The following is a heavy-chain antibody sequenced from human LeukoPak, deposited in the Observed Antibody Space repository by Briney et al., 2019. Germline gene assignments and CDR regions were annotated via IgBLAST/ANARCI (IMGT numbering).Heavy chain of an antibody. Sequence: PGGSLRLSGAASGFIFDDYAIHWVRQAPGKGLEWVSGINWNSDIIDYAVSVRGRFTISRDNAKNSLYLQMNGLRAEDTALYYCAKVDYYDSSGLFLNFDYWGQGTLVTVSS. V-gene: IGHV3-9*01. CDR3: AKVDYYDSSGLFLNFDY. CDR1: GFIFDDYA. J-gene: IGHJ4*02. CDR2: INWNSDII. D-gene: IGHD3-22*01.